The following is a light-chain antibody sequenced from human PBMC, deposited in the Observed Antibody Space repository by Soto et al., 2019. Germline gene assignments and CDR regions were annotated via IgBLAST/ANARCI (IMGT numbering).Light chain of an antibody. V-gene: IGKV1-5*03. CDR3: QQYNSYPWT. Sequence: DVQMTQSPFTLSASVGDRVTITCRASQSISSWLAWYQQKPGKAPKLLIYKASTLESGVPSNFSGSGSGTEFTLTISSLQPEDFATYYCQQYNSYPWTFGQGTKA. CDR2: KAS. CDR1: QSISSW. J-gene: IGKJ1*01.